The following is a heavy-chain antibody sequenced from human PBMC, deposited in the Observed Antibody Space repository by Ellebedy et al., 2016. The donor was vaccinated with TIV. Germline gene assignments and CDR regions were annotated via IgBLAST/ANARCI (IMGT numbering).Heavy chain of an antibody. CDR3: ATDGSYGDYRSPTHAFVM. CDR2: INQDGSEK. CDR1: GFSFRSYW. V-gene: IGHV3-7*04. Sequence: GGSLRLSCVGSGFSFRSYWMTWVRQAPGKGLEWVANINQDGSEKFYGDSVKGRFTISRDNAKNSLYLQVSSLRVEDTAVFYCATDGSYGDYRSPTHAFVMWGQGTVVTVSS. D-gene: IGHD4-17*01. J-gene: IGHJ3*02.